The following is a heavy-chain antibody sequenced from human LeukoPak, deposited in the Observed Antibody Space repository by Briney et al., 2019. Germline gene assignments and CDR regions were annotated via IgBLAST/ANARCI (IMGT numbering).Heavy chain of an antibody. V-gene: IGHV4-4*02. J-gene: IGHJ3*02. CDR2: ISHTGLT. CDR1: GGSLSTSSW. CDR3: ARASGGDEGSDAFDI. D-gene: IGHD2-21*02. Sequence: SETLSLTCAVSGGSLSTSSWYSWVRQPPGKGLEWIGEISHTGLTNYNPSLESRFTILVDKYRDQVSLTLTSVTAADTAVYYCARASGGDEGSDAFDIWGQGTMVTVSS.